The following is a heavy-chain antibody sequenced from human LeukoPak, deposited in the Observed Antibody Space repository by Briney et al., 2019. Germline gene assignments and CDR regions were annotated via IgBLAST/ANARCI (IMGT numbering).Heavy chain of an antibody. CDR3: ARSSPQGEGFDY. CDR2: INHSGST. V-gene: IGHV4-34*01. CDR1: GGSFSGYY. Sequence: SETLSLTCAVYGGSFSGYYWSWIRQPPGKGLEWIGEINHSGSTNYNPSLKSRVTISVDTSKNQFSLKLSSVTAADTAVYYCARSSPQGEGFDYWGQGTLVTVSS. D-gene: IGHD3-10*01. J-gene: IGHJ4*02.